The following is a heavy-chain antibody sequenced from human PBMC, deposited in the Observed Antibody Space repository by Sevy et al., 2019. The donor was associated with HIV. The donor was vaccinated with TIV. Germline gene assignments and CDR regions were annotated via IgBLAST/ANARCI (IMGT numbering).Heavy chain of an antibody. CDR3: ARQRASSGYFYFDS. D-gene: IGHD3-22*01. CDR1: GGSISSGDYY. V-gene: IGHV4-30-4*01. CDR2: IFYSGST. Sequence: SETLSLTCTVSGGSISSGDYYWSWIRQPPGKGLEWIGYIFYSGSTYFNPSLKSRVTISLDTSKSQFSLRLSSATAADTAVFYCARQRASSGYFYFDSWGQGTLVTVSS. J-gene: IGHJ4*02.